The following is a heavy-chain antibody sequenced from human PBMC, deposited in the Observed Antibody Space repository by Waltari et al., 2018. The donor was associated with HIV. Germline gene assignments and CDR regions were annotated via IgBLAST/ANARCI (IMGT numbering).Heavy chain of an antibody. CDR3: ACGYDYVWGSYRRGWFDP. CDR2: IYYSGST. Sequence: QVQLQESGPGLVNPSETLSLTCPVPGGSISSYYWSWIRQPPGKGLEWIGYIYYSGSTNYNPSLKSRVTISVDTSKNQFSLKLSSVTAADTAVYYCACGYDYVWGSYRRGWFDPWGQGTLVTVSS. D-gene: IGHD3-16*02. J-gene: IGHJ5*02. V-gene: IGHV4-59*01. CDR1: GGSISSYY.